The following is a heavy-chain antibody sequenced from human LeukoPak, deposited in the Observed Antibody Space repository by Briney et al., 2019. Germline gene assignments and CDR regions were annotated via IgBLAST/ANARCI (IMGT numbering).Heavy chain of an antibody. D-gene: IGHD3-22*01. CDR2: ISSDRSYI. CDR3: ARDYYDSSASATFDH. J-gene: IGHJ4*02. Sequence: GGSLRLSCEASGFTSSDYTMNWVRQAPGKGLEWVSSISSDRSYIKYADSVKGRFSISRDNTKNSLFLEMRSLRIEDTAVYFCARDYYDSSASATFDHWGQGNLVTISS. V-gene: IGHV3-21*01. CDR1: GFTSSDYT.